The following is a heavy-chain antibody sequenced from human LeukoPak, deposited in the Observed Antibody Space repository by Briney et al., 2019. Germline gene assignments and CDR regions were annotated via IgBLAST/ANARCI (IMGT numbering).Heavy chain of an antibody. CDR3: ARGYITMVTGWFDP. Sequence: NPGGSLRLSCATSGFTFSDHDIDWVRQAPGKGLEWVSYISSSGSMIYYADSVKGRFTISRDNAKKSLYLQMKSLRAEDTAVYYCARGYITMVTGWFDPWGQGTLVTVSS. D-gene: IGHD3-10*01. J-gene: IGHJ5*02. V-gene: IGHV3-11*04. CDR1: GFTFSDHD. CDR2: ISSSGSMI.